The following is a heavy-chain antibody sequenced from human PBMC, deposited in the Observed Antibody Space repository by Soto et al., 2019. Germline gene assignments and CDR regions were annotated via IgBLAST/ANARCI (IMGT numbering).Heavy chain of an antibody. V-gene: IGHV3-30-3*01. J-gene: IGHJ4*02. Sequence: QVQLVESGGGVVQPGRSLRLSCAASGFTFSSYAMHWVRQAPGKGLEWVAVISYDGSNKYYADSVKGRFTISRDNSKNTLYLQINSLRAEDTAVYYCARDAGVFDAFDYWGQGTLVTVSS. D-gene: IGHD2-21*01. CDR2: ISYDGSNK. CDR3: ARDAGVFDAFDY. CDR1: GFTFSSYA.